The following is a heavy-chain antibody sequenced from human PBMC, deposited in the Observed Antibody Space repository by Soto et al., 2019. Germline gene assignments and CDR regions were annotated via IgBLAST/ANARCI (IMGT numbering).Heavy chain of an antibody. Sequence: QVHLVQSGAEVKKPGASVKVSCKASGYTLTSYGISWVRQAPGQGLQWMGWIRAYNGNTNYADKFQGRVTMTTDTSTSTAHMEVRSLRSDDTAVYYCARAGAFYETSGYPWSTFDIWGQGTMVTVSS. D-gene: IGHD3-22*01. CDR1: GYTLTSYG. J-gene: IGHJ3*02. V-gene: IGHV1-18*01. CDR2: IRAYNGNT. CDR3: ARAGAFYETSGYPWSTFDI.